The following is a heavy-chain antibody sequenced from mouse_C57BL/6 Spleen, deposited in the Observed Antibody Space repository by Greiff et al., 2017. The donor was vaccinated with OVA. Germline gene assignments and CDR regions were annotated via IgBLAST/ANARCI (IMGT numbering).Heavy chain of an antibody. Sequence: QVQLQQPGAELVRPGSSVKLSCKASGYTFTSYWMHWVKQRPIQGLEWIGNIDPSDSETHYNQKFKDKATLTVDKSSSTAYMQLSSLTSEDSAVYYCARGLITTVFDYWGQGTTLTVSS. V-gene: IGHV1-52*01. D-gene: IGHD2-4*01. CDR1: GYTFTSYW. CDR3: ARGLITTVFDY. CDR2: IDPSDSET. J-gene: IGHJ2*01.